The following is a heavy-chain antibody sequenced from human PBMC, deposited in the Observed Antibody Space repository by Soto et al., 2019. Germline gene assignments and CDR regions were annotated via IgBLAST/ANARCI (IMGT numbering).Heavy chain of an antibody. CDR3: ARVPSP. J-gene: IGHJ5*02. V-gene: IGHV4-30-2*01. CDR1: GCSISSGGYS. Sequence: SETLSLTCAVSGCSISSGGYSWSWIRQPPGKGLEWIGYIYHSGSTYYNPSLKSRVTISVDRSKNQFSLKLSSVTAADTAVYYCARVPSPWGQGTLVTVS. CDR2: IYHSGST.